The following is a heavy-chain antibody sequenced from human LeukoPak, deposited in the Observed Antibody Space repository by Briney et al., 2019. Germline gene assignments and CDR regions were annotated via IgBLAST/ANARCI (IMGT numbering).Heavy chain of an antibody. CDR3: ARPPHYYDTSGYSV. J-gene: IGHJ4*02. D-gene: IGHD3-22*01. Sequence: SETLSLTCTVSGDSISSYYWSWLRQPPGKRLDWIGYVSNIETTNYNPSLKSRVTISVDTSKNQFSLRLNSVTAADTAVYYCARPPHYYDTSGYSVWGQGTLVTVSS. CDR2: VSNIETT. CDR1: GDSISSYY. V-gene: IGHV4-59*01.